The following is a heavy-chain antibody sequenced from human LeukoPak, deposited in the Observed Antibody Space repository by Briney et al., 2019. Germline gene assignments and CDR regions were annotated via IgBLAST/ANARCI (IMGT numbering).Heavy chain of an antibody. D-gene: IGHD4-23*01. V-gene: IGHV4-59*01. CDR2: FYNSGRS. CDR3: ARDSPADDYGGNHFDY. Sequence: SETLSLTCTVSDDSISDYYRGWIRQPPGKGLEWIGYFYNSGRSTYNPSLKSRVTISVDTSKNQFSLKLSSVTAADTAVYYCARDSPADDYGGNHFDYWGQGTLVTVSS. J-gene: IGHJ4*02. CDR1: DDSISDYY.